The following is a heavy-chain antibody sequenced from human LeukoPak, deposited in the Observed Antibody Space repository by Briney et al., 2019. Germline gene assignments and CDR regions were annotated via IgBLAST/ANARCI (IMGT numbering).Heavy chain of an antibody. J-gene: IGHJ6*03. V-gene: IGHV3-48*04. CDR3: AREDFGDYWLYYYYMDV. CDR1: GFTFSSYA. D-gene: IGHD4-17*01. CDR2: ISSDDTTI. Sequence: GGSLRLSCAASGFTFSSYAMSWVRQAPGKGLEWVAYISSDDTTIYYADSVKGRFTISRDNAKNSLYLQMNSLRAEDTAVYYCAREDFGDYWLYYYYMDVWGKGTTVTISS.